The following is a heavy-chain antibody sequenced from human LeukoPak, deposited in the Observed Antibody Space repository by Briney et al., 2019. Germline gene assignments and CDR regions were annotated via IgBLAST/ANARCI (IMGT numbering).Heavy chain of an antibody. D-gene: IGHD2-2*01. J-gene: IGHJ1*01. CDR2: ISGGGIT. CDR1: GFIVSSNY. V-gene: IGHV3-53*01. Sequence: GGSLRLSCAASGFIVSSNYMSWVRQAPGKGLEWVSVISGGGITYYTDSVKGRFTISRDNAKNSLYLQMNSLRAEDTAVYYWATYSSSNGREFQYWGQGTLVTVSS. CDR3: ATYSSSNGREFQY.